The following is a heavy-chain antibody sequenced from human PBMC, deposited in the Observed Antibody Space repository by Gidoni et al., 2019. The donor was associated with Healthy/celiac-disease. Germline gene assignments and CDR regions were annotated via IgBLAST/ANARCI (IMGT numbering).Heavy chain of an antibody. CDR1: GYTFTSYA. Sequence: QVQLVQSGAEVKKPGASVKVSCKASGYTFTSYAMHWVRQAPGQRLEWMGWINACNGNTKYSQKFQGRVTITRDTSASTAYMELSSLRSEDTAVYYCARGPIAGDYGMDVWGQGTTVTVSS. CDR3: ARGPIAGDYGMDV. V-gene: IGHV1-3*01. D-gene: IGHD6-13*01. J-gene: IGHJ6*02. CDR2: INACNGNT.